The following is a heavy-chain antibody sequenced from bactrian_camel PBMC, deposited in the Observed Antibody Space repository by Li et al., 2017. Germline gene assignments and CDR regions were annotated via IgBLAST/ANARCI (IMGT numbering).Heavy chain of an antibody. CDR3: AASTDSNCASRLGLSEMSWASGFRY. V-gene: IGHV3S1*01. CDR1: GHTSLSNC. J-gene: IGHJ6*01. Sequence: QVQLVESGGGLVQPGGSLRLSCAASGHTSLSNCKAWFRQAPGKERERVAQIYSGESSTYYTDSVKGRFTISRDYAKNSLYLQMNSLAHEDTAMYYCAASTDSNCASRLGLSEMSWASGFRYWGVGTQVTVS. CDR2: IYSGESST. D-gene: IGHD5*01.